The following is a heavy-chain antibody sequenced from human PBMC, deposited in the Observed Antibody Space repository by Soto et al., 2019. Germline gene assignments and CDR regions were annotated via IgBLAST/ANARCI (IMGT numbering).Heavy chain of an antibody. V-gene: IGHV4-59*01. CDR1: GGSISSYY. Sequence: LSLTCTVSGGSISSYYWSWIRQPPRKGLEWIGYIYYSGSTNYNPSLKSRVTISVDTSKNQFSLKLSSVTAADTAVYYCATAVAGRNLDYWGQGTLVTVSS. CDR3: ATAVAGRNLDY. D-gene: IGHD6-19*01. CDR2: IYYSGST. J-gene: IGHJ4*02.